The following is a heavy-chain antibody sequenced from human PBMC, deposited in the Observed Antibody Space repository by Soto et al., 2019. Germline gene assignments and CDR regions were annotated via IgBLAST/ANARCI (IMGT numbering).Heavy chain of an antibody. CDR2: INRDGIGT. J-gene: IGHJ4*02. D-gene: IGHD3-3*01. Sequence: GGSLRLSCAASGFTFTTYWMHWVRQAPGKWLVWVSRINRDGIGTTYAESVKGRFTISRDNTKNTLYLQMNSLRVEDTAVYYCGPLGNFGVVMGHWGQGXLVTVYS. CDR1: GFTFTTYW. CDR3: GPLGNFGVVMGH. V-gene: IGHV3-74*03.